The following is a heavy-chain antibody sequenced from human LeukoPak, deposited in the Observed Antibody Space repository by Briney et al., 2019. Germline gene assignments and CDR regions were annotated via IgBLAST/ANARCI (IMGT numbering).Heavy chain of an antibody. D-gene: IGHD3-10*01. Sequence: GGSLRLSCAASGFTFSSYAMSWVRQAPGKGLEWVSGISGSGGNTYYADSVKGRFTVSRDNSKNTLYLQMNSLRAEDTAVYYCAKETFYYGSGSFMGYWGQGTVVTVSS. CDR2: ISGSGGNT. CDR1: GFTFSSYA. CDR3: AKETFYYGSGSFMGY. J-gene: IGHJ4*02. V-gene: IGHV3-23*01.